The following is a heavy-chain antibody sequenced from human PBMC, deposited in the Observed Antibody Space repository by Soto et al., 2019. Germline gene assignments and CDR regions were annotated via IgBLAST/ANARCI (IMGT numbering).Heavy chain of an antibody. J-gene: IGHJ4*02. Sequence: PGESLKISCKGSGYSFAGYWITWVRQKPGKGLEWMGRIDPSDSQTYYSPSFRGHVTISVTKSITTVFLQWSSLRASDTAMYYCASPVGITGTTGYFDYWGQGTLVTVSS. CDR3: ASPVGITGTTGYFDY. V-gene: IGHV5-10-1*01. D-gene: IGHD1-7*01. CDR2: IDPSDSQT. CDR1: GYSFAGYW.